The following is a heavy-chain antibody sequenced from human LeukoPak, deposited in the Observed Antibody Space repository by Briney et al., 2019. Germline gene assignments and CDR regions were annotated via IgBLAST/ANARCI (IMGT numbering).Heavy chain of an antibody. D-gene: IGHD3-16*02. CDR1: GYTFTSYG. V-gene: IGHV1-18*01. CDR3: ARESPVWGSYLLGNGTDV. Sequence: ASVKVSCKASGYTFTSYGISWVRQAPGQGLEWMGWISAYNGNTNYAQKLQGRVTMTTDTSTSTAYMELRSLRSDDTAVYYCARESPVWGSYLLGNGTDVWGQGTTVTVSS. CDR2: ISAYNGNT. J-gene: IGHJ6*02.